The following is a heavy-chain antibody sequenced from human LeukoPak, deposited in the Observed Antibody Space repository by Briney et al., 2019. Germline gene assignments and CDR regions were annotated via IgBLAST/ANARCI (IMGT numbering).Heavy chain of an antibody. J-gene: IGHJ4*02. CDR1: GFTVSNNY. D-gene: IGHD3-10*01. Sequence: GGSLRLSCAASGFTVSNNYMTWVRQAPGKGLEWVSAISGSGGSTYYADSVKGRFTISRDNSKNTLYLQMNSLRAEDTAVYYCAKGQENYYGSGSYYRYWGQGTLVTVSS. V-gene: IGHV3-23*01. CDR2: ISGSGGST. CDR3: AKGQENYYGSGSYYRY.